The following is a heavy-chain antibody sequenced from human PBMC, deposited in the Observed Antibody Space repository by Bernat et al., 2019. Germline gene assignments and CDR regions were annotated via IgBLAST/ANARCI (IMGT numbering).Heavy chain of an antibody. V-gene: IGHV3-74*01. D-gene: IGHD3-3*01. CDR3: ARDLSPYYDFWSGYYNWFDP. CDR1: GFTFSSYW. Sequence: VQLVESGGGVVQPGGSLRLSCAASGFTFSSYWMHWVRQAPGKGLVWVSRINSDGSSTSYADSVKGRFTISRDNAKNTLYLQMNSLRAEDTAVYYCARDLSPYYDFWSGYYNWFDPWGQGTLVTVSS. J-gene: IGHJ5*02. CDR2: INSDGSST.